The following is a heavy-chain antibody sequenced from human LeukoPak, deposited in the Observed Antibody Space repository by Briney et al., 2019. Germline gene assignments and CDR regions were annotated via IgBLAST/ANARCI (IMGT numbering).Heavy chain of an antibody. D-gene: IGHD6-13*01. Sequence: GRSLRLSCAASGFTFSSYGMHWVRQAPGKGLEWVAVISYDGSNKYYADSVKGRFTISRDNSKNTLYLQMNSLRAEDTAVYYCAKDGPTFGIAAAGPFDYWGQGTLVTVSS. J-gene: IGHJ4*02. CDR1: GFTFSSYG. CDR2: ISYDGSNK. CDR3: AKDGPTFGIAAAGPFDY. V-gene: IGHV3-30*18.